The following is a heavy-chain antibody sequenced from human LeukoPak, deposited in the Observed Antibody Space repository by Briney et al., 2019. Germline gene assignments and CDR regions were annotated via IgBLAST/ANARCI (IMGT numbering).Heavy chain of an antibody. V-gene: IGHV3-74*01. Sequence: GGSLRLSCAASGFTFSDYYMSWIRQAPGKGLVWVSRISDDGSYTSNVDSVKGRFTISRDNVNNMLYLHMSSLRAEDTAVYYCASFGISWRSSYWGQGTLVTVS. J-gene: IGHJ4*02. CDR1: GFTFSDYY. D-gene: IGHD2-21*01. CDR3: ASFGISWRSSY. CDR2: ISDDGSYT.